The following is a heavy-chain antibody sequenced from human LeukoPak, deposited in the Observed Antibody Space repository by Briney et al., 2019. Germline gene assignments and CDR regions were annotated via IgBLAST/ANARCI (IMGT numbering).Heavy chain of an antibody. V-gene: IGHV3-30*02. CDR1: GFTFNSYG. CDR2: VRFDASNK. CDR3: AKDYGLTGTGGAWFDP. D-gene: IGHD1-20*01. Sequence: GGSLRLSCAASGFTFNSYGMHWVRQAPGKGLEWVAFVRFDASNKYYADSVKGRFTISRDNSKNTLYLQMNSLRTEDAAVYYCAKDYGLTGTGGAWFDPWGQGTLVTVSS. J-gene: IGHJ5*02.